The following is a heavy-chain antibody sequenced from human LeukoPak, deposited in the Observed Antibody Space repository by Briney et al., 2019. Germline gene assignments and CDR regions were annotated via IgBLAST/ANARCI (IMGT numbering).Heavy chain of an antibody. CDR2: ICYSGST. D-gene: IGHD3-3*01. J-gene: IGHJ4*02. CDR1: GGSISSYY. CDR3: ARHYEAAPFDY. V-gene: IGHV4-59*08. Sequence: KTSETLSLTCTVSGGSISSYYWSWIRQPPGKGLEWIGYICYSGSTNYNPSLKSRVTISVDTSKNQFSLKLSSVTAADTAVYYCARHYEAAPFDYWGQGTLVTVSS.